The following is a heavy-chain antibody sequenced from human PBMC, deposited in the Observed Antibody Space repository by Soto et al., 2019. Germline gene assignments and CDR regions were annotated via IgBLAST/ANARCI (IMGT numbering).Heavy chain of an antibody. CDR2: ISYDGSNK. J-gene: IGHJ4*02. CDR1: GFTFSSYA. CDR3: ARDRPHYYDSSGYYYPPDY. D-gene: IGHD3-22*01. V-gene: IGHV3-30-3*01. Sequence: GGSLRLSCAASGFTFSSYAMHWVRQAPGKGLEWVAVISYDGSNKYYADSVKGRFTISRDNSKNTLYLQMNSLRAEDTAVYYCARDRPHYYDSSGYYYPPDYWGQGTLVTVSS.